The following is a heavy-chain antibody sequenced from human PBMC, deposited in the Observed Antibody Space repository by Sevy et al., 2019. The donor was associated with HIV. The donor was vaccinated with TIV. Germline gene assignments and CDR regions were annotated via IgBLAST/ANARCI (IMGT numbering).Heavy chain of an antibody. CDR1: GFTFNYYG. V-gene: IGHV3-23*01. CDR3: VKDDASRRFRHGHFGY. Sequence: GGSLRLSCLASGFTFNYYGFNWVRQAPGKGLEWVSAVSGLGETTQYADSVTGSFTISRDNSKNTLFLQMNSLRVEDTAIYYCVKDDASRRFRHGHFGYWGQGTLVTVSS. J-gene: IGHJ4*02. CDR2: VSGLGETT.